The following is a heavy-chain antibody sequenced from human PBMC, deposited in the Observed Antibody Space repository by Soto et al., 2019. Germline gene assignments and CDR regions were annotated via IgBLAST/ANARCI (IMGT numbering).Heavy chain of an antibody. J-gene: IGHJ1*01. CDR2: INQDGGQK. D-gene: IGHD3-16*01. CDR1: GIRFTSSW. V-gene: IGHV3-7*01. CDR3: VSWADAADEDYFHH. Sequence: GGSLRLSCAASGIRFTSSWMSWVRQAPGKGLEWVAHINQDGGQKYYVDSAKGRFTISRDNAKTSLYLQMNSLRAEDTAVFYCVSWADAADEDYFHHWGQGTLVPSPQ.